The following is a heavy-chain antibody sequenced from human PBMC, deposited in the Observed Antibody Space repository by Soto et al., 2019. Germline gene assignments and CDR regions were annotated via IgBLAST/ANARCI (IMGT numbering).Heavy chain of an antibody. CDR2: ISGYNGDA. D-gene: IGHD3-22*01. CDR3: AKNGQPPYDYYGLDV. J-gene: IGHJ6*02. CDR1: GYTFTSYG. V-gene: IGHV1-18*01. Sequence: QGQLVQSGAEVKMPGTSVKVSCKASGYTFTSYGISWVRQAPGQGLEWMGWISGYNGDANYAQRFQGRVSMTIDTSTTKAYMELRTLTPDDTAVYYCAKNGQPPYDYYGLDVWGQGTTVTVSS.